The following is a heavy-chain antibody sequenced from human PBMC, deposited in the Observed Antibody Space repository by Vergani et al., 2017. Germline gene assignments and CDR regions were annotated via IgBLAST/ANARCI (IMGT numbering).Heavy chain of an antibody. CDR1: GFSLPTGGEG. CDR3: VHRLGYFDWDGAFDV. D-gene: IGHD3-9*01. J-gene: IGHJ3*01. CDR2: VYWNDDE. Sequence: QITLRESGPTLVKPTQTLTLTCTFSGFSLPTGGEGVGWIRHPPGRALEWLAFVYWNDDERYSPSLKSRVTITKHTSKNEVILTMATMDPVDTATYYCVHRLGYFDWDGAFDVWGPGTMVTVSS. V-gene: IGHV2-5*01.